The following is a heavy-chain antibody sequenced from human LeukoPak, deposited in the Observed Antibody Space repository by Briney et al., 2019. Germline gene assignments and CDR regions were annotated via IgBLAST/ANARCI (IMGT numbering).Heavy chain of an antibody. CDR2: IYYSGST. J-gene: IGHJ3*02. Sequence: SETLSLTCTVSGGSISSYYWSWIRQPPGKGLEWIGYIYYSGSTNYNPSLKSRVTISVDTSKNQFSLKLSSVTAADTAVYYCARDVHYCSSTSCYSDAFDIWGQGTMVTVSS. V-gene: IGHV4-59*01. D-gene: IGHD2-2*01. CDR3: ARDVHYCSSTSCYSDAFDI. CDR1: GGSISSYY.